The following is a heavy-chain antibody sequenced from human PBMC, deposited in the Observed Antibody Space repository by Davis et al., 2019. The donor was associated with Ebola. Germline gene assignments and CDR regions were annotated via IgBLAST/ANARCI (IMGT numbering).Heavy chain of an antibody. CDR1: GFIFSDHW. J-gene: IGHJ4*02. D-gene: IGHD3-16*01. V-gene: IGHV3-72*01. Sequence: PGESLKISCAASGFIFSDHWMDWVRQAPGKGLEWVARIKLKANSYTTEYAASVKDRFTISRDDSKKSLYLQMNSLKTEDTAIYYCTDLGAGSDYWGQGTLVTVSS. CDR2: IKLKANSYTT. CDR3: TDLGAGSDY.